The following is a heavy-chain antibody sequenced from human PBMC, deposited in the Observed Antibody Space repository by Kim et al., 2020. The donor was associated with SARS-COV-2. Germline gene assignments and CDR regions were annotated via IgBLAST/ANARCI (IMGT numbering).Heavy chain of an antibody. CDR1: GFTFSSYS. D-gene: IGHD6-13*01. V-gene: IGHV3-48*02. CDR2: ISSSSSTI. CDR3: ASIIAAASLDDYYYYYGMDV. Sequence: GGSLRLSCAASGFTFSSYSMNWVRQAPGKGLEWVSYISSSSSTIYYADSVKGRFTISRDNAKNSLYLQMNSLRDEDTAVYYCASIIAAASLDDYYYYYGMDVWGQGTTVTVSS. J-gene: IGHJ6*02.